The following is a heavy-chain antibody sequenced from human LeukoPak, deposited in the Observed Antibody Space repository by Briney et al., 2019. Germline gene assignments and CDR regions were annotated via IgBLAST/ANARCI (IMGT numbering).Heavy chain of an antibody. D-gene: IGHD1-26*01. CDR1: GYIFTNYY. CDR2: INPSGGST. J-gene: IGHJ4*02. V-gene: IGHV1-46*01. Sequence: ASVKVSCKASGYIFTNYYMHWVRQVPGQGLEWMGIINPSGGSTSYAQKFQGRVTITSDTSTSTVYMDLSSLRSEDTAIYYCARDWELTYWGQGTLVTVSS. CDR3: ARDWELTY.